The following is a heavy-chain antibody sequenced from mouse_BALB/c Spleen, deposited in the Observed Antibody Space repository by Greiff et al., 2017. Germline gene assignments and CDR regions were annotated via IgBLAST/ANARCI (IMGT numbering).Heavy chain of an antibody. Sequence: EVKLVESGGGLVKPGGSLKLSCAASGFTFSSYAMSWVRQTPEKRLEWVASISSGGSTYYPDSVKGRFTISRDNARNILYLQMSRLRSEDTDMYYCARGQGYYYGSSYEFDYWGQGTTLTVSS. CDR1: GFTFSSYA. CDR2: ISSGGST. V-gene: IGHV5-6-5*01. D-gene: IGHD1-1*01. CDR3: ARGQGYYYGSSYEFDY. J-gene: IGHJ2*01.